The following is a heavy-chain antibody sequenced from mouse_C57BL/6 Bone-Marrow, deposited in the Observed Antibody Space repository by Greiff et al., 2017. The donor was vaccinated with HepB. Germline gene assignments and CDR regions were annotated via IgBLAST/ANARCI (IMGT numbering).Heavy chain of an antibody. V-gene: IGHV1-63*01. J-gene: IGHJ3*01. D-gene: IGHD1-3*01. CDR1: GYTFTNYW. Sequence: QVQLQQSGAELVRPGTSVKMSCKASGYTFTNYWIGWAKQRPGHGLEWIGDIYPGGGYTNYNEKFKGKATLTADKSSSTAYMQFSSLTSEDSAIYYCARKEMGKEKGFFAYWGQGTLVTVSA. CDR3: ARKEMGKEKGFFAY. CDR2: IYPGGGYT.